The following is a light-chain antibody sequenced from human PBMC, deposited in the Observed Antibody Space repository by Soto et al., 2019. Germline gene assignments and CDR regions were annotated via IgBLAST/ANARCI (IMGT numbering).Light chain of an antibody. CDR2: KVS. CDR3: QQYYDYST. J-gene: IGKJ1*01. Sequence: DIRMTQSPSTLSASVGDRVTITCRASQTISNSLAWYQQKPGKAPILLIYKVSSLESGVPARFSGGGSGTEFTLTISSLQPDDFATYYCQQYYDYSTFGQGTKVDVK. V-gene: IGKV1-5*03. CDR1: QTISNS.